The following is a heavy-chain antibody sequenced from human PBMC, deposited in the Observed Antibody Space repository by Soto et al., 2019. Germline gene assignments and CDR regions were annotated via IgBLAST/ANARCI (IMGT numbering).Heavy chain of an antibody. D-gene: IGHD5-18*01. J-gene: IGHJ6*02. Sequence: GGSLRLSCAASGFTFSSYGMHWVRQAPGKGLEWVAVIWYDGSNKYYADSVKGRFTISRDNSKNTLYLQMNSLRAEDTAVYYCAREGYSYSPNSNRVVGYGMDVWGQGTTVTVSS. CDR3: AREGYSYSPNSNRVVGYGMDV. CDR2: IWYDGSNK. CDR1: GFTFSSYG. V-gene: IGHV3-33*01.